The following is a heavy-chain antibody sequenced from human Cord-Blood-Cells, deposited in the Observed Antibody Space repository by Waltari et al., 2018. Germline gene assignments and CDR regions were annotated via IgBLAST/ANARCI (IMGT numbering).Heavy chain of an antibody. V-gene: IGHV3-30*18. D-gene: IGHD3-10*01. CDR2: ISYDGSNK. Sequence: QVQLVESGGGVVQPGRSLRLSCAASGFTFSSYGMHWVRQAPGKGLEWVAVISYDGSNKYYADSVKGRLTISRDNSKNTLYLQMNSMRAEDTAVYYCAKDVGYYGSGSYYKGFDYWGQGTLVTVSS. CDR1: GFTFSSYG. J-gene: IGHJ4*02. CDR3: AKDVGYYGSGSYYKGFDY.